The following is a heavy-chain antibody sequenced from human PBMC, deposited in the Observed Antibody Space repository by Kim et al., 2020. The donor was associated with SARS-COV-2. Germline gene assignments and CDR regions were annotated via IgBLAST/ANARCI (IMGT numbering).Heavy chain of an antibody. V-gene: IGHV4-39*01. CDR3: ARQPLRGIVVVVAARNWFDP. CDR2: IYYSGST. Sequence: SETLSLTCTVSGGSISSSSYYWGWIRQPPGQGLEWIGSIYYSGSTYYNPSLKSRVTISVDTSKNQFSLKLSSGTAADTAVYYCARQPLRGIVVVVAARNWFDPWGQGTLVTVSS. J-gene: IGHJ5*02. D-gene: IGHD2-15*01. CDR1: GGSISSSSYY.